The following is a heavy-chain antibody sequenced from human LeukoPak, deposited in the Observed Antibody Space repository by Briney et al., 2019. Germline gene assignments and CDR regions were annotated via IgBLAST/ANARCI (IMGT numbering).Heavy chain of an antibody. J-gene: IGHJ4*02. CDR3: ARDQGYSGYDWTYYFDY. D-gene: IGHD5-12*01. CDR1: GFTFSSYS. V-gene: IGHV3-21*01. CDR2: ISSSSSYI. Sequence: GGSLRLSCAASGFTFSSYSMNWVRQAPGKGREWVSSISSSSSYIYYADSVKGRFTISRDNAKNSLYLQMNSLRAEDTAVYYCARDQGYSGYDWTYYFDYWGQGTLVTVSS.